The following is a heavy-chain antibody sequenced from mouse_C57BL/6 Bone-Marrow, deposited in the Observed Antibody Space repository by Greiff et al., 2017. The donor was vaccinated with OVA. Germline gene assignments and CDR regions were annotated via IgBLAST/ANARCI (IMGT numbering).Heavy chain of an antibody. CDR3: ARQRDSYAMDY. J-gene: IGHJ4*01. CDR1: GFTFSSYT. Sequence: EVMLVEPGGGLVKPGGSLKLSCAASGFTFSSYTMSWVRQTPEQRLEWVATISGGGGNTYYPDSVKGRFTISRDNAKSTLYLQMSSLRSEDTAVYYCARQRDSYAMDYWGQGTSVTVSS. CDR2: ISGGGGNT. D-gene: IGHD3-3*01. V-gene: IGHV5-9*01.